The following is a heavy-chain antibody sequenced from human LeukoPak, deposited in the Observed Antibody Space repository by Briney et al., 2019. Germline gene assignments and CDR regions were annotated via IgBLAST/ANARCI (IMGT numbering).Heavy chain of an antibody. J-gene: IGHJ4*02. V-gene: IGHV4-59*01. CDR1: GGSISSYY. CDR3: ARGAGGAMPY. D-gene: IGHD3-16*01. Sequence: PSETLSLTCTVSGGSISSYYWSWIRQPPGKRLEWIGYIYYSGNTNYNPSLKSRVTISVDTSKNRFSLKLSSVTAADTAVYYCARGAGGAMPYWGQGTLVTVSS. CDR2: IYYSGNT.